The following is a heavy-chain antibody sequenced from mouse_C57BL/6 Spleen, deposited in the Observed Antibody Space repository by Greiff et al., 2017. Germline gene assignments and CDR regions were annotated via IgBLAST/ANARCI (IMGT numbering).Heavy chain of an antibody. J-gene: IGHJ4*01. CDR1: GYTFTNYW. V-gene: IGHV1-63*01. D-gene: IGHD3-2*02. Sequence: QVQLKESGAELVRPGTSVKMSCKASGYTFTNYWIGWAKQRPGHGLEWIGDIYPGGGYTNYNEKFKGKATLTADKSSSTAYMQFSSLTSEDSAIYYCARSGDAMDYWGQGTSVTVSS. CDR3: ARSGDAMDY. CDR2: IYPGGGYT.